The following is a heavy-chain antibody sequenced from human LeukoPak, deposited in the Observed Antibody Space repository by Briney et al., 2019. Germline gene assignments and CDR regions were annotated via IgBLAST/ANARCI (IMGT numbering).Heavy chain of an antibody. J-gene: IGHJ4*02. CDR3: ARLGSYHDF. CDR1: GASFNTGDYY. V-gene: IGHV4-31*03. Sequence: PSETLSLTCIVSGASFNTGDYYWNWIRQHPGKGLEWIGYIYNSGSTYYNPSLKSRVTISVDTSKNHFSLKLTSVTAADTAVYFCARLGSYHDFWGQGALVTVSS. D-gene: IGHD1-26*01. CDR2: IYNSGST.